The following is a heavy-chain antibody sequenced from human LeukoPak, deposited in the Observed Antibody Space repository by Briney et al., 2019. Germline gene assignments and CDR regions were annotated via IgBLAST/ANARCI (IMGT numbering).Heavy chain of an antibody. CDR3: ASLDYGDEDY. CDR1: GGTFSSYA. CDR2: INPNSGGT. V-gene: IGHV1-2*02. Sequence: GASVKVSCKASGGTFSSYAISWVRQAPGQGLEWMGWINPNSGGTNYAQKFQGRVTMTRDTSISTAYMELSRLRSDDTAVYYCASLDYGDEDYWGQGTLVTVSS. J-gene: IGHJ4*02. D-gene: IGHD4-17*01.